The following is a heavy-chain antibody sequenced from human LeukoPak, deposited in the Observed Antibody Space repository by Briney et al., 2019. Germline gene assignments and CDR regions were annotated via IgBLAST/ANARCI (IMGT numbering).Heavy chain of an antibody. V-gene: IGHV3-9*01. CDR1: GFTFDDYA. Sequence: GGSLRLSCAASGFTFDDYAMHWVRQAPGKGLEWVSGISWNSGSIGYADSVKGRFTISRDNSKNSLYLQMNSLRTEDTALYYCAKDIAAAGTGDYYYYYGMDVWGQGTTVTVSS. CDR2: ISWNSGSI. J-gene: IGHJ6*02. CDR3: AKDIAAAGTGDYYYYYGMDV. D-gene: IGHD6-13*01.